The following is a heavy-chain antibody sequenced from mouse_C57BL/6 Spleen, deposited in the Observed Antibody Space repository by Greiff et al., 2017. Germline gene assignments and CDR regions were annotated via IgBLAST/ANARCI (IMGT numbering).Heavy chain of an antibody. CDR2: IYPGDGDT. D-gene: IGHD1-1*01. CDR3: ARYDYGSHWYFGV. Sequence: VQLQESGPELVKPGASVKISCKASGYAFSSSWMNWVKQRPGKGLEWIGRIYPGDGDTNSNGKFKGKATLTADKSSSTAYMQLISLPSEDSAVYFCARYDYGSHWYFGVWGTGTTVTVSS. CDR1: GYAFSSSW. V-gene: IGHV1-82*01. J-gene: IGHJ1*03.